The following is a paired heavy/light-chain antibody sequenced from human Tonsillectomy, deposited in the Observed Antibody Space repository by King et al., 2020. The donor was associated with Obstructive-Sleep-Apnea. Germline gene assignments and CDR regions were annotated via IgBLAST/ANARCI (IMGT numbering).Light chain of an antibody. J-gene: IGLJ3*02. CDR3: SSYTSSSTLV. Sequence: QSALTQPASVSGSPGQSITISCTGTSSDVGGYNYVSWYQQHPGKAPKLMIYDVSTRPSGVSDRFSGSKSGNTASLTISGLQAEDETDYYCSSYTSSSTLVFGGGTKLTVL. CDR2: DVS. CDR1: SSDVGGYNY. V-gene: IGLV2-14*01.
Heavy chain of an antibody. CDR3: VPTVADPYYFDY. CDR2: ISSNGGTT. Sequence: EVQLVESGGGLVQPGGSLRLSCSASGFTFSSYTMHWVRQAPGKGLEYVSAISSNGGTTYYADSVKGRFTISRDNSKNTLYLQMSSLRPEDTAVYYCVPTVADPYYFDYWGQGTLVTVSS. CDR1: GFTFSSYT. V-gene: IGHV3-64D*06. J-gene: IGHJ4*02. D-gene: IGHD6-19*01.